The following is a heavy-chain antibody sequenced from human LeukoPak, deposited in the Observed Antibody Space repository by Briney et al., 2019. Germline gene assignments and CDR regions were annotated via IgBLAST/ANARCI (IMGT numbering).Heavy chain of an antibody. CDR1: GYTFTGYY. CDR3: ARQDTVANWFDP. Sequence: ASVKVSCKASGYTFTGYYMHWVRQAPGQGLEWMGWINPNSGGTNYAQKFQGRVTMTRDTSISTAYMELSRLRSDDTAVYYCARQDTVANWFDPWGQGTLVTVSS. J-gene: IGHJ5*02. CDR2: INPNSGGT. V-gene: IGHV1-2*02. D-gene: IGHD5-18*01.